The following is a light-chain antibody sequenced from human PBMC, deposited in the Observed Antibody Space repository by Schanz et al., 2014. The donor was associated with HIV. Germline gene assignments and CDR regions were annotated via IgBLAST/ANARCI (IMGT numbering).Light chain of an antibody. J-gene: IGKJ1*01. Sequence: IQLTQSPSSLSASVGDRVTITCRASQGISSYLNWYQQKPGKAPKLLIFTASSLQGGVPSRFSGGGSGTDFTLTILSLQPEDFATYYCLQHNTYPRTFGQGTKVEI. V-gene: IGKV1-17*01. CDR2: TAS. CDR1: QGISSY. CDR3: LQHNTYPRT.